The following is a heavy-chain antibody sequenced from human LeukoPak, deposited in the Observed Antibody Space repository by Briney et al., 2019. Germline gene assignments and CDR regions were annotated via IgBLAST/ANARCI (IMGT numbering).Heavy chain of an antibody. V-gene: IGHV4-39*07. CDR2: VYYSGSS. CDR3: VRGEWFYYDSSGYYLDYYFDY. D-gene: IGHD3-22*01. Sequence: PSETLSLTCTVSGGSISSSGYYWGWIRQPPGKGLEWIGSVYYSGSSFYSPSLKSRVTISVDMSKNQFSLRLNSVTAADTAVYYCVRGEWFYYDSSGYYLDYYFDYWGQGTLVTVSS. CDR1: GGSISSSGYY. J-gene: IGHJ4*02.